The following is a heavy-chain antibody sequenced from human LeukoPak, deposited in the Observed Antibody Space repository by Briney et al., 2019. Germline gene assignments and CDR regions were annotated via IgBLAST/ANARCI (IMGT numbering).Heavy chain of an antibody. CDR3: ARGYYYDSSGYYYESFDY. D-gene: IGHD3-22*01. V-gene: IGHV1-3*01. J-gene: IGHJ4*02. CDR2: INAGNGNT. CDR1: GYTFTSYA. Sequence: ASVKVSCKASGYTFTSYAMHWVRQAPGQRLEWMGWINAGNGNTKYSQKFQGRVTITRDTSASTAYMELSSLRSEDTAVYYCARGYYYDSSGYYYESFDYWGQGTLVTVSS.